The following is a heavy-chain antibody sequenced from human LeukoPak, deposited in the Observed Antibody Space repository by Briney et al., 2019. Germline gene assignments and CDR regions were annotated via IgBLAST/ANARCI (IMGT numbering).Heavy chain of an antibody. V-gene: IGHV3-15*07. D-gene: IGHD3-22*01. J-gene: IGHJ5*02. CDR1: GFTFSNAW. Sequence: PGGSLRLSCATSGFTFSNAWMNWVRQAPGKGLEWVGRIRSNSDGGTIDYAAPVKGRFTLSRDDSKTTLYLQMNSLRTEDTAVYYCATDFYDSTWGQGTLVTVPS. CDR3: ATDFYDST. CDR2: IRSNSDGGTI.